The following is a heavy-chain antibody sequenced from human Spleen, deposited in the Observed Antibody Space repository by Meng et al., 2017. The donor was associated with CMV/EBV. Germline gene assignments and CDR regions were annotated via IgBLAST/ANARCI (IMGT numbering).Heavy chain of an antibody. J-gene: IGHJ4*02. CDR1: GYSFTRYD. CDR3: ASCSGGSCYLVGLDY. V-gene: IGHV1-8*01. CDR2: INPNNGDT. Sequence: ASVKVSCKASGYSFTRYDINWVRQAPGQGLEWMGWINPNNGDTGYAQEFQGRVTMTRDTSISTVYMELNSLRSEDTAVYYCASCSGGSCYLVGLDYWGQGTLVTVSS. D-gene: IGHD2-15*01.